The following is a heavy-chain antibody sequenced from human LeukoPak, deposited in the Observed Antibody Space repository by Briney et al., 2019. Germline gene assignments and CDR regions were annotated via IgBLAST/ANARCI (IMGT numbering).Heavy chain of an antibody. CDR1: GDSISSYY. Sequence: ETLFLTCTVSGDSISSYYWSWIRQPPGKGLEWIGYIYYSGSTNYNPSLKSRVTISVDTSKNQFSLKLSSVTAADTAVYYCARLYYDSSRYPNWFDPWGQGTLVTVSS. CDR2: IYYSGST. CDR3: ARLYYDSSRYPNWFDP. J-gene: IGHJ5*02. V-gene: IGHV4-59*08. D-gene: IGHD3-22*01.